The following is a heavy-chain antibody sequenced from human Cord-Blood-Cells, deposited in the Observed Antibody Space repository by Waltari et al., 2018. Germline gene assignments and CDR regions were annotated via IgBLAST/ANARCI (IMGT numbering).Heavy chain of an antibody. V-gene: IGHV6-1*01. CDR2: TDYRSKWYN. Sequence: QVQLQQSGPGLVKPSQTLSLTCAISGDSVSSNSAAWNWIRQSPSRGLEWLGRTDYRSKWYNDYAVSVKSLLTTIPDTSKTLFSLQLNSVTPEDTAVYYCARGGPLGRDYYYYMDVWGKGTTVTVSS. CDR1: GDSVSSNSAA. D-gene: IGHD7-27*01. CDR3: ARGGPLGRDYYYYMDV. J-gene: IGHJ6*03.